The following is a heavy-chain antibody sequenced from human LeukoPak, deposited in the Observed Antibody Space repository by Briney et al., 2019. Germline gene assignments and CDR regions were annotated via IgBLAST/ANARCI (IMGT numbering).Heavy chain of an antibody. D-gene: IGHD3-22*01. CDR1: GGSISSGGYY. Sequence: SQTLSLTCTVSGGSISSGGYYWSWIRQHPGKGLEWIGYIYYSGSTYYNPSLKSRVTISVDTSKNQFSLKLSSVTAADTAVYYCARMIVVVISEYYFDYWGQGTLVTVSS. CDR3: ARMIVVVISEYYFDY. CDR2: IYYSGST. V-gene: IGHV4-31*03. J-gene: IGHJ4*02.